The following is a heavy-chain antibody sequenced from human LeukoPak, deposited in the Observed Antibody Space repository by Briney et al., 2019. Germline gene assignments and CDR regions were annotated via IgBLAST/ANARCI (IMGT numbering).Heavy chain of an antibody. CDR1: GYTFTSNG. CDR2: ISAYNGDT. D-gene: IGHD3-10*01. Sequence: GASVKVSCKASGYTFTSNGISWVRQAPGQGPEWMGWISAYNGDTNYTQKLQGRVTMTTDTSTSTAYMELRSLRSDDTAVYYCARDYGSGSNRLDYWGQGTLVTVSS. CDR3: ARDYGSGSNRLDY. J-gene: IGHJ4*02. V-gene: IGHV1-18*01.